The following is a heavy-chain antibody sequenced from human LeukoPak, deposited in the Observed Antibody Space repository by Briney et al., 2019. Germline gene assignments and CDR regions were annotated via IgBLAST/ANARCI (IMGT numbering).Heavy chain of an antibody. D-gene: IGHD3-10*01. CDR2: ISTSSSYI. CDR1: GFTFSSYS. CDR3: ARDGWFGEEPVYAVDI. J-gene: IGHJ3*02. V-gene: IGHV3-21*01. Sequence: GGSVRLSCKASGFTFSSYSMNWVRQAPGKGLEWISSISTSSSYIYYADSVKGRFTISRDNAKNSLYLQMNSLRAEDTAVYYCARDGWFGEEPVYAVDIWGQGTMVTVSS.